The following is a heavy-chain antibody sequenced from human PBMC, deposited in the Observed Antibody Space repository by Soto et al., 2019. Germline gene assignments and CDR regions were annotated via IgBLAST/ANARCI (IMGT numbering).Heavy chain of an antibody. CDR3: AGHWGIAAAGARRAFDI. CDR2: IIPILGIA. D-gene: IGHD6-13*01. Sequence: QVQLVQSGAEVKKPGSSVKVSCKASGGTFSSYTISWVRQAPGQGLEWMGRIIPILGIANYAQKFQGRVTITADKSTSTAYMELSSLRSEDTAVYYCAGHWGIAAAGARRAFDIWGQGTMVTVSS. J-gene: IGHJ3*02. CDR1: GGTFSSYT. V-gene: IGHV1-69*02.